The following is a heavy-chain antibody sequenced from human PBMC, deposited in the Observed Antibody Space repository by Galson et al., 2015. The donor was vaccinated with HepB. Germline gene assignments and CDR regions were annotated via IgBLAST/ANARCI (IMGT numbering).Heavy chain of an antibody. CDR1: GFTFSSYA. J-gene: IGHJ3*02. CDR3: ARASGAGDISDAFDI. D-gene: IGHD1-26*01. V-gene: IGHV3-30-3*01. CDR2: ISYDGSNK. Sequence: SLRLSCAASGFTFSSYAMHWVRQAPGKGLEWVAVISYDGSNKYYADSVKGRFTISRDNSKNTLYLQMNSLRAEDTAVYYCARASGAGDISDAFDIWGQGTMVTVSS.